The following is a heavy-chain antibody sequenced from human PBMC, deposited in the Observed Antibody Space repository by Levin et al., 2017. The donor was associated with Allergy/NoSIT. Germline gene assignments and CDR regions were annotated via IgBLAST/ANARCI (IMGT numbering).Heavy chain of an antibody. J-gene: IGHJ3*02. D-gene: IGHD3-10*01. CDR1: GDSVSSNSAA. CDR3: ASGTITMVRGVIIDAFDI. Sequence: SQTLSLTCAISGDSVSSNSAAWNWIRQSPSRGLEWLGRTYYRSKWYNDYAVSVKSRITINPDTSKNQFSLQLNSVTPEDTAVYYCASGTITMVRGVIIDAFDIWGQGTMVTVSS. V-gene: IGHV6-1*01. CDR2: TYYRSKWYN.